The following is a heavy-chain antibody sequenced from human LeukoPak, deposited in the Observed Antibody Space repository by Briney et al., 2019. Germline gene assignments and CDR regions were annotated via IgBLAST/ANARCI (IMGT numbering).Heavy chain of an antibody. Sequence: SVKVSCKASGGTFSSYAFSWVRQAPGQGLEWMGGIIPIAGTAKYAQKFQGRVTITTDESTSTVSMELSSLRSEDTAVYYCANYDSSGYGHLDYWGQGTLVTVSS. CDR3: ANYDSSGYGHLDY. V-gene: IGHV1-69*05. D-gene: IGHD3-22*01. CDR1: GGTFSSYA. CDR2: IIPIAGTA. J-gene: IGHJ4*02.